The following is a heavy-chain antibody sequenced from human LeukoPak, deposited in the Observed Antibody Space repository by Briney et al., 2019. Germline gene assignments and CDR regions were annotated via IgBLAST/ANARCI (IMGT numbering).Heavy chain of an antibody. J-gene: IGHJ4*02. CDR3: ARGAHYDFWSGDPTYYFDY. D-gene: IGHD3-3*01. V-gene: IGHV1-18*01. CDR2: ISAYNGNT. CDR1: GYTFTSYG. Sequence: ASVKVSCKASGYTFTSYGISWVRQAPGQGLEWMGWISAYNGNTNYAQKLQGRATMTTDTSTSTAYMELRSLRSDDTAVYYCARGAHYDFWSGDPTYYFDYWGQGTLVTVSS.